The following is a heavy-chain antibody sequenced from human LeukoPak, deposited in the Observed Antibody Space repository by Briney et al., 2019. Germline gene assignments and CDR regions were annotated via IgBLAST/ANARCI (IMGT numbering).Heavy chain of an antibody. J-gene: IGHJ3*02. CDR1: GYTFINYY. CDR3: ARRRDERGYKDIFDI. D-gene: IGHD5-18*01. CDR2: INPSGGST. Sequence: ASVKVSCKASGYTFINYYIHWVRQAPGQGLEWMGIINPSGGSTTYPQKFQGRVTMTRDMSTSTVYMDLSSLRAEDTAVYYCARRRDERGYKDIFDIWGQGTMVTVSS. V-gene: IGHV1-46*01.